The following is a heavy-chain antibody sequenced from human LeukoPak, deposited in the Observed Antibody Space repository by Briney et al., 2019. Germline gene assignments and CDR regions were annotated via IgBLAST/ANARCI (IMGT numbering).Heavy chain of an antibody. Sequence: GGSLRLSCAASGFTFISYGMNWVRQAPGKGLEWISYISHSSNTIHYADSVKGRFTISRDNAKNSLYLQMNSLRDEDTAVYHCARAMRSGYDYWGQGTLVTVSS. CDR2: ISHSSNTI. D-gene: IGHD5-12*01. CDR3: ARAMRSGYDY. J-gene: IGHJ4*02. V-gene: IGHV3-48*02. CDR1: GFTFISYG.